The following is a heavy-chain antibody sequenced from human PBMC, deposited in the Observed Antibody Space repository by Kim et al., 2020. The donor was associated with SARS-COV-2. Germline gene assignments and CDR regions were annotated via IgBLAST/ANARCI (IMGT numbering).Heavy chain of an antibody. CDR2: IYHSGST. D-gene: IGHD3-22*01. J-gene: IGHJ3*02. CDR1: GGSISSGGYS. Sequence: SETLSLTCAVSGGSISSGGYSWSWIRQPPGKGLEWIGYIYHSGSTYYNPSLKSRVTISVDRSKNQFSLKLSSVTAADTAVYYCARDVSYYYDSTGAFDIWGQGTMVTVSS. V-gene: IGHV4-30-2*01. CDR3: ARDVSYYYDSTGAFDI.